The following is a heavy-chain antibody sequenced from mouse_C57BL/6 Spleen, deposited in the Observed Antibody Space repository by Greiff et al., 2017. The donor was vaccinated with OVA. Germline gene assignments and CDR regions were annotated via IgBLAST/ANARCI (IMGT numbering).Heavy chain of an antibody. V-gene: IGHV2-2*01. Sequence: QVQLQQSGPGLVQPSQSLSITCTVSGFSLTSYGVHWVRQSPGKGLAWLGVIWSGGSTDYNAAFISSLSISKDNSKSQVFFKMNILQADDTAIYYGARKGLGGAAWFAYWGQGTLVTVSA. J-gene: IGHJ3*01. CDR2: IWSGGST. CDR1: GFSLTSYG. CDR3: ARKGLGGAAWFAY. D-gene: IGHD4-1*01.